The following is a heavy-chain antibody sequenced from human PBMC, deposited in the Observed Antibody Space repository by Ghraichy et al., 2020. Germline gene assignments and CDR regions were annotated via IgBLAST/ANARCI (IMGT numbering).Heavy chain of an antibody. CDR2: SNST. Sequence: SNSTNFNPSLKSRVTISVDTSKNQFSLKLSSVTAADTAVYYCARGFFLRPFFGLVILVHSFDSRGQ. V-gene: IGHV4-34*01. J-gene: IGHJ4*02. D-gene: IGHD3-3*01. CDR3: ARGFFLRPFFGLVILVHSFDS.